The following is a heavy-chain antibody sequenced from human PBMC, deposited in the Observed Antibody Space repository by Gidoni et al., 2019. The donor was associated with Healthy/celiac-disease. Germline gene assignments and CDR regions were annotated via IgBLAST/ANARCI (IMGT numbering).Heavy chain of an antibody. D-gene: IGHD3-22*01. CDR3: AGTYYYDSSGYYGLGY. CDR2: IYYSGST. Sequence: QVQLQESGPGLVKPSETLSLTCTVSGGSVSSGSYYWSWIRQPPGKGLEWIGYIYYSGSTNYNPSLKSRVTISVDTSKNQFSLKLSSVTAADTAVYYCAGTYYYDSSGYYGLGYWGQGTLVTVSS. CDR1: GGSVSSGSYY. J-gene: IGHJ4*02. V-gene: IGHV4-61*01.